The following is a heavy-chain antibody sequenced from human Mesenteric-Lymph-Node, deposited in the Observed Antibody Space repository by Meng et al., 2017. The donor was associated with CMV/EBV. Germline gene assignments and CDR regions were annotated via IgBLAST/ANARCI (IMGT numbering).Heavy chain of an antibody. V-gene: IGHV1-3*02. CDR2: SNAGNGNT. D-gene: IGHD2-2*01. J-gene: IGHJ6*02. Sequence: ASVKVSCKASGYTFTNYAIHWVRQAPGQRLEWVGWSNAGNGNTKHSQEFQIRVTITRDTSASTAYMDLSSLRSEDMAVYYCARDNPIVVVPAGMGMDVWGQGTTVTVSS. CDR1: GYTFTNYA. CDR3: ARDNPIVVVPAGMGMDV.